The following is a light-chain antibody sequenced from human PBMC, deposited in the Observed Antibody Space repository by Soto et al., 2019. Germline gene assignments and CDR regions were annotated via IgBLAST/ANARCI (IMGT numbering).Light chain of an antibody. V-gene: IGLV1-44*01. J-gene: IGLJ2*01. Sequence: PPSASGTPGQTVPISSSGSSSNIGSAYIYWYQQLPGTAPKLLIYGNNQRPSGVPDRFSGSRSGTSASLAISGLQSEDEADYYCAAWDDSLNGHVVFGGGTKVTVL. CDR3: AAWDDSLNGHVV. CDR2: GNN. CDR1: SSNIGSAY.